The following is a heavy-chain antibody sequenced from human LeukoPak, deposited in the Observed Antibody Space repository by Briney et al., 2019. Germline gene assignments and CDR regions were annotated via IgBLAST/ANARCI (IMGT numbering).Heavy chain of an antibody. CDR2: IHPGDSDT. J-gene: IGHJ4*02. Sequence: GESLKISCKGAGYSFTSYWIGWVRQMPGKGLEWMGIIHPGDSDTRHSPSFQGQVTISVDKSVSTAYLQWSSLKASDTAMYYCAGLSHRYFDYWGQGTLVTVSS. CDR1: GYSFTSYW. V-gene: IGHV5-51*01. CDR3: AGLSHRYFDY. D-gene: IGHD1-14*01.